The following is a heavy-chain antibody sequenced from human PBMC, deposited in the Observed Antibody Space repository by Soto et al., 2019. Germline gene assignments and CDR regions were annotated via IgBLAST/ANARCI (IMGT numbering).Heavy chain of an antibody. D-gene: IGHD3-16*02. CDR1: GFTFSGSA. J-gene: IGHJ6*02. CDR2: IRSKANSYAT. Sequence: PGGSLRLSCAASGFTFSGSAMHWVRQASGKGLEWVGRIRSKANSYATAYAASVKGRFTISRDDSKNTAYLQINSLKTEDTAVYYCTISFYRGGLDVWGQGTTVTVSS. CDR3: TISFYRGGLDV. V-gene: IGHV3-73*01.